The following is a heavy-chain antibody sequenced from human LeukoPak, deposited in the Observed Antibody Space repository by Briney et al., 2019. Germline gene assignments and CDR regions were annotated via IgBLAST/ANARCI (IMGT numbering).Heavy chain of an antibody. J-gene: IGHJ3*02. V-gene: IGHV4-39*07. Sequence: SETLSLTCTVSGGSISSSSYYWGWIRQPPGKGLEWIGSIYYSGSTYYNPSLKSRVTISVDTSKNQFSLKLSSVTAADTAVYYCARDTTITMVRGVILHDAFDIWGQGTMVTVSS. D-gene: IGHD3-10*01. CDR2: IYYSGST. CDR3: ARDTTITMVRGVILHDAFDI. CDR1: GGSISSSSYY.